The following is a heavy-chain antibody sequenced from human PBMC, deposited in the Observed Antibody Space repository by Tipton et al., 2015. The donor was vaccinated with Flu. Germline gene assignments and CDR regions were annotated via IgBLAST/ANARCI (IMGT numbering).Heavy chain of an antibody. J-gene: IGHJ4*02. Sequence: SLRLSCAASGFTFSSYSMNWVRQAPGKRLEWVSSISSSSSYIYYADSVKGRFTISRDNAKNSLYLQMNSLRAEDTAVYYCARSVVPAAIDYWGQGTLVTVSS. CDR2: ISSSSSYI. V-gene: IGHV3-21*01. D-gene: IGHD2-2*01. CDR3: ARSVVPAAIDY. CDR1: GFTFSSYS.